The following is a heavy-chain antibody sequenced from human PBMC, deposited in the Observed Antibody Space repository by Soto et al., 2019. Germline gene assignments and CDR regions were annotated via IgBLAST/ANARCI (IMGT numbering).Heavy chain of an antibody. Sequence: ASVKVSCKASGLAFPIDDIIWVRQTIGQGLEFMGWMNPSGSNTGYAQKFQGRATFTWNTPTSTAYMDLSGLRSEDTAVYYCTRLDQLRPSPAGGDWYFDLWGRGTLVAVSS. CDR3: TRLDQLRPSPAGGDWYFDL. J-gene: IGHJ2*01. CDR1: GLAFPIDD. CDR2: MNPSGSNT. D-gene: IGHD2-2*01. V-gene: IGHV1-8*01.